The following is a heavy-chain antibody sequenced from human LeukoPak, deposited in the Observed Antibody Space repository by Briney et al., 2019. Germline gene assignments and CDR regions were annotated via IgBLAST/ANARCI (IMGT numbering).Heavy chain of an antibody. D-gene: IGHD3-10*01. CDR1: GGSISSYY. CDR2: IYYSGST. Sequence: SETLSLTCTVSGGSISSYYWSWIRQPPGKGLEWIGYIYYSGSTNYNPSLKSRVTISVDTSKNQFSLKLSSVTAADTAVYYCARSYYGSGSYYKIPQFDYWGQGTLVTVSS. J-gene: IGHJ4*02. CDR3: ARSYYGSGSYYKIPQFDY. V-gene: IGHV4-59*01.